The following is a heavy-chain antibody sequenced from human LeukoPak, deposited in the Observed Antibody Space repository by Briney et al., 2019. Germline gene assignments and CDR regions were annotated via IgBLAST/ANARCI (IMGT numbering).Heavy chain of an antibody. CDR2: IYYSGST. Sequence: SETLSLTCTVSGGSISSSYSYWGWIRQPPGKGLEWIGNIYYSGSTYYNPSLKSRVTISVDTSKNQFSLKLSSVTAADTAVYYCASPTQGAYYFDYWGQGTLVTVFS. D-gene: IGHD3-16*01. CDR1: GGSISSSYSY. CDR3: ASPTQGAYYFDY. J-gene: IGHJ4*02. V-gene: IGHV4-39*07.